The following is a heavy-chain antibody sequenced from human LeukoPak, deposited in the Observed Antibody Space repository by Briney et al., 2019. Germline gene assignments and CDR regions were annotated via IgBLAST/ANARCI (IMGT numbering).Heavy chain of an antibody. CDR2: IYYSGST. V-gene: IGHV4-31*03. D-gene: IGHD3-10*01. Sequence: PSQTLSLTCTVSGGSISSGGYYWSWIRQHPGKGLEWIGYIYYSGSTYYNPSLKSRVTISVDTSKNQFSLKLSSVTAADTAVYYCARGLSLWFGALSERGLFFDYWGQGTLVTVSS. CDR1: GGSISSGGYY. J-gene: IGHJ4*02. CDR3: ARGLSLWFGALSERGLFFDY.